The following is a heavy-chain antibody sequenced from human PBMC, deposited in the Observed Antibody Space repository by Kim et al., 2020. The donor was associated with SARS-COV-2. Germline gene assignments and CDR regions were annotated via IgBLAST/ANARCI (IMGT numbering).Heavy chain of an antibody. D-gene: IGHD6-13*01. J-gene: IGHJ4*02. CDR3: AKDSPGIAAA. CDR1: GFTFSSYG. V-gene: IGHV3-30*18. Sequence: GGSLRLSCAASGFTFSSYGMHWVRQAPGKGLEWVAVISYDGSNKYYADSVKGRFTISRDNSKNTLYLQMNSLRAEDTAVYYCAKDSPGIAAAWGQGTLVTVSS. CDR2: ISYDGSNK.